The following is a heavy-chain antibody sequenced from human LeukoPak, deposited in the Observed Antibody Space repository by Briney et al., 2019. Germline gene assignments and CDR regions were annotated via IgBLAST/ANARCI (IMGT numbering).Heavy chain of an antibody. Sequence: PGGSLRLSCAASGFTFSYYTMHWVRQAPGKGLEWVAVISYDGSNKYYADSVKGRFTISRDNSKNTLYLQMNSLRAEDTAAYYCARVLNYYDSSGYYFSYWGQGTLVTVSS. CDR2: ISYDGSNK. CDR1: GFTFSYYT. V-gene: IGHV3-30-3*01. J-gene: IGHJ4*02. CDR3: ARVLNYYDSSGYYFSY. D-gene: IGHD3-22*01.